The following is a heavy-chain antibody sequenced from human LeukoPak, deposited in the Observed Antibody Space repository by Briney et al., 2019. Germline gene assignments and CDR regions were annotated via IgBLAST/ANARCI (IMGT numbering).Heavy chain of an antibody. Sequence: GGSLRLSCAASGFTFSSYAMHWVRQAPGKGLEWVAVISYDGSNKYYADSVKGRFTISRDNSKNTLYLQMNSLRAEDTAVYYCARGGVSSGYYYSSWFDLWGQGTLVTVSS. J-gene: IGHJ5*02. D-gene: IGHD3-22*01. CDR3: ARGGVSSGYYYSSWFDL. CDR1: GFTFSSYA. CDR2: ISYDGSNK. V-gene: IGHV3-30*01.